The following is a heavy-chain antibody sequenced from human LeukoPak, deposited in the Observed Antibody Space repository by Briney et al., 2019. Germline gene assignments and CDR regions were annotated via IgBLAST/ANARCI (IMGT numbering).Heavy chain of an antibody. D-gene: IGHD2/OR15-2a*01. Sequence: SETLSLTCTVSGGSISSYYWSWIRQPAGKGLEWIGRIYTSGSTNYNPSLKSRVTMSVDTPKNQFSLKLSSVTAADTAVYYCAREGVVRLFYYMDVWGKGTTVTISS. CDR3: AREGVVRLFYYMDV. CDR1: GGSISSYY. V-gene: IGHV4-4*07. CDR2: IYTSGST. J-gene: IGHJ6*03.